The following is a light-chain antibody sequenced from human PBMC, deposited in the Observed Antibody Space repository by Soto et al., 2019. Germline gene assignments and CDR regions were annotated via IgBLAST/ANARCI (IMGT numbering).Light chain of an antibody. J-gene: IGLJ2*01. Sequence: QSALTQPASVSGSPGQSITISCTGSSSDVGGYNYVSWYQQHPDKAPKVIIYEVSNRPSGVSNRFSGSKSGNTASLTISGLQAEDEADYYCSSYTSSITYVVFGGGTQLTV. CDR2: EVS. CDR1: SSDVGGYNY. V-gene: IGLV2-14*01. CDR3: SSYTSSITYVV.